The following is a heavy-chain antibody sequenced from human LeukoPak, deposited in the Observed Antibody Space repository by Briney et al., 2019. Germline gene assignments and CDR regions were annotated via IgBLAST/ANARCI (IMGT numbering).Heavy chain of an antibody. D-gene: IGHD2-15*01. J-gene: IGHJ4*02. V-gene: IGHV4-38-2*02. CDR3: ARDFRVCSSGSCYSGPFDY. CDR2: IYHSWST. CDR1: GYSISSDYF. Sequence: SPSETLSLTCTVSGYSISSDYFWGWIRQSPGKGLEWIGSIYHSWSTYFNPSLKSRVTISVDTSKNQFSLKLSSVTAADTAVYYCARDFRVCSSGSCYSGPFDYWGQGTLVTVSS.